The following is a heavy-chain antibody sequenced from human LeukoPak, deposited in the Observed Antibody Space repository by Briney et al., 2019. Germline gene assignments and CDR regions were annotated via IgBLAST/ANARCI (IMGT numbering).Heavy chain of an antibody. J-gene: IGHJ5*02. CDR3: ATLRLIVVVPAATVWFDP. D-gene: IGHD2-2*01. CDR1: GFTFGSYW. V-gene: IGHV3-74*01. Sequence: GGSLRLSCAASGFTFGSYWMHWVRQAPGKGLVWVSRINSDGSSTSYADSVKGRFTISRDNAKNTLYLQMNSLRAEDTAVYYCATLRLIVVVPAATVWFDPWGQGTLVTVSS. CDR2: INSDGSST.